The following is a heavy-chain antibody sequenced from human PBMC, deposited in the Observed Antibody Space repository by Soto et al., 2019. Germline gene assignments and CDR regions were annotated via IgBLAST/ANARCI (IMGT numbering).Heavy chain of an antibody. CDR3: ALRTTTVTWWFDP. V-gene: IGHV2-5*02. D-gene: IGHD4-17*01. J-gene: IGHJ5*02. Sequence: QITLKESGPTLVKPTQTLTLTCTFSGFSLTTSGVGVGWIRQPPGKALEWLALIYWDDDKRYSPSLQSRLTLTKDNSQPRVVLTMPNMHTADTATYFCALRTTTVTWWFDPWGKGTLVTVSS. CDR1: GFSLTTSGVG. CDR2: IYWDDDK.